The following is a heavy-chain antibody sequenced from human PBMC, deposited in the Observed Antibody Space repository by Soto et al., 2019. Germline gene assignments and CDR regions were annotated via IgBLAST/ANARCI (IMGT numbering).Heavy chain of an antibody. CDR2: IFYSGTT. J-gene: IGHJ4*02. D-gene: IGHD5-12*01. Sequence: PSETLSLTCIVSGGSSSSSSYYWAWILQPPGKGLEWIGSIFYSGTTYYNPSLKSRVTLSVDTSKNQFSLKLSSVTAADTAVYYCAREFLLRRDGYNYAFDYWGQGTLVTVSS. CDR1: GGSSSSSSYY. CDR3: AREFLLRRDGYNYAFDY. V-gene: IGHV4-39*07.